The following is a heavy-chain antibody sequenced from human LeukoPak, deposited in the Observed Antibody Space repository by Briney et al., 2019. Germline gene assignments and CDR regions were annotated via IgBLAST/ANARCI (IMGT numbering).Heavy chain of an antibody. Sequence: GGSLRLSCEASGFTFSTYGMHWLRQPPGKGLEWVAFIRYDGSHQYNADSVKGRFTISGDNSKNTLYVEINSLRFEDTAVYYCAKDRGGSHFDYWGQGTLVTVSS. CDR1: GFTFSTYG. D-gene: IGHD3-16*01. V-gene: IGHV3-30*02. CDR3: AKDRGGSHFDY. CDR2: IRYDGSHQ. J-gene: IGHJ4*02.